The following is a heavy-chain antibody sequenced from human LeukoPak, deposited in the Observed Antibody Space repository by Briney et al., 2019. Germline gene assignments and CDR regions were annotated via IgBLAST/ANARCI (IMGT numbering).Heavy chain of an antibody. J-gene: IGHJ4*02. CDR1: GYTFTGYY. CDR3: ARGIGYSYGDFFDY. D-gene: IGHD5-18*01. CDR2: INPNSGGT. Sequence: GASVKVSCKASGYTFTGYYMHWVRQAPGQGLEWMGWINPNSGGTNYAQKFQGRVTMTRDTSISTAYMELSRLRSDDTAVYYCARGIGYSYGDFFDYWGQGTLVTVST. V-gene: IGHV1-2*02.